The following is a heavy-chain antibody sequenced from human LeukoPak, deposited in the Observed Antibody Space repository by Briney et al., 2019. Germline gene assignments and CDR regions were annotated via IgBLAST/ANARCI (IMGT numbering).Heavy chain of an antibody. CDR3: AKDPSSGWYSYYYYGMDV. V-gene: IGHV3-23*01. CDR2: ISGSGGST. J-gene: IGHJ6*02. Sequence: PGGSLRLSCAASGFTFSSYAMSWVRQAPGKGLEWVSAISGSGGSTYYADSVKGRFTISRDNSENTLYLQMNSLRAEDTAVYYCAKDPSSGWYSYYYYGMDVWGQGTTVTVSS. CDR1: GFTFSSYA. D-gene: IGHD6-19*01.